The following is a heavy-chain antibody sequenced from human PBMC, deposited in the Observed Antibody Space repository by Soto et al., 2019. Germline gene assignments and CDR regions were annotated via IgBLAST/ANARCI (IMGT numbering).Heavy chain of an antibody. Sequence: QVQLVQSGAEVKKPGSSVKVSCKASGGTFSTYTITWVRQAPGQGLEWMGRIIPIIGIINYAQKFQGTVTMSAEKFTGTAYMELTGLRADDTAVYYCAGDPDSHYNDSHASSYPWGQGTLVTVSS. D-gene: IGHD4-4*01. CDR1: GGTFSTYT. J-gene: IGHJ5*02. CDR2: IIPIIGII. V-gene: IGHV1-69*08. CDR3: AGDPDSHYNDSHASSYP.